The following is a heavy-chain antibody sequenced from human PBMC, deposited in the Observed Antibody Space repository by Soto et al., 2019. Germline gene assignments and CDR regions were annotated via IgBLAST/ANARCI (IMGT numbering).Heavy chain of an antibody. CDR3: TTLAHYYDSSGSQRAFDI. CDR2: IKSKTDGGTT. D-gene: IGHD3-22*01. Sequence: PGGSLRLSCAASGFTFSNAWMNWVRQAPGKGLEWVGRIKSKTDGGTTDYAAPVKGRFTISRDDSKNTLYLQMNSLKTEDTAVYYCTTLAHYYDSSGSQRAFDIWGQGTMVTVSS. J-gene: IGHJ3*02. V-gene: IGHV3-15*07. CDR1: GFTFSNAW.